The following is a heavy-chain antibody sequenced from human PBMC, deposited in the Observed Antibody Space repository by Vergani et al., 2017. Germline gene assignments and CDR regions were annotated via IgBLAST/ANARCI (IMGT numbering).Heavy chain of an antibody. Sequence: QVQLQESGPGLVKPSQTLSLTCTVSGGSISSGGYYWSWIRQHPGKGLEWIGYIYYSGSTYYNPSLKSRVTISVDTSKNQFSLKLSSVTAEDTAVYYCAKEGRLEEWWAPFDYWGQGTLVTVSS. J-gene: IGHJ4*02. CDR1: GGSISSGGYY. CDR3: AKEGRLEEWWAPFDY. CDR2: IYYSGST. D-gene: IGHD2-15*01. V-gene: IGHV4-31*03.